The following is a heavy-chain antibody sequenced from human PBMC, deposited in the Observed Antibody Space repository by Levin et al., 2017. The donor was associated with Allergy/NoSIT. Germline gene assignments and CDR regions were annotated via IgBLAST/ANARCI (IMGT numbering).Heavy chain of an antibody. CDR3: AHCRNDAYRIDY. CDR2: IYWDDDK. Sequence: SGPTLVKPTQTLTLTCTFSGFSLNPNGVGVGWIRQPPGKALEWLALIYWDDDKRYSPFLKSRLSITKDTSKNQVVLTMTNMDPVDTGTYYCAHCRNDAYRIDYWGPGALVTVSS. J-gene: IGHJ4*02. CDR1: GFSLNPNGVG. V-gene: IGHV2-5*02. D-gene: IGHD1-1*01.